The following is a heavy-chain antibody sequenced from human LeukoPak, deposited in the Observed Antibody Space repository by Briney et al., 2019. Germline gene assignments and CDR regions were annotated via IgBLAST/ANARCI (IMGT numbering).Heavy chain of an antibody. Sequence: SETLSLTCSVSGGSVSSGSYYWSWIRQPPGKGLEWIGYIYYSGSTNYNPSLKSRVTISVDTSKNQFSLKLSSVTAADTAVYYCARDRRYSSSWYFDYWGQGTLVTVSS. CDR1: GGSVSSGSYY. V-gene: IGHV4-61*01. CDR2: IYYSGST. J-gene: IGHJ4*02. D-gene: IGHD6-13*01. CDR3: ARDRRYSSSWYFDY.